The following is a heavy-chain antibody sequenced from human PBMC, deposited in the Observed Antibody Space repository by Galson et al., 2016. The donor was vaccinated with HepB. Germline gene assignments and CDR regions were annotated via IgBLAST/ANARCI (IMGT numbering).Heavy chain of an antibody. Sequence: SVKVSCKASGYTFTSYDIHWVRQATGQGLEWMGWMNPNSGNTGYARKFQGRVTLTRSTPKSTVYMELSSLRSEDMAMYYCARVEYASSTGANRFDYWGQGTLVTVSS. V-gene: IGHV1-8*02. CDR3: ARVEYASSTGANRFDY. D-gene: IGHD2-8*01. J-gene: IGHJ4*02. CDR1: GYTFTSYD. CDR2: MNPNSGNT.